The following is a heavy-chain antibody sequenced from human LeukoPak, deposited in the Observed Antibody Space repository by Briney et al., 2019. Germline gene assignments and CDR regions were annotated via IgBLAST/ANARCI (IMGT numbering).Heavy chain of an antibody. CDR1: GYSISSGYY. CDR2: IYHSGST. Sequence: SETLSLTCTVSGYSISSGYYWGWIRQPPGKGLEWIGSIYHSGSTYYNPSLKSRVTISVDTSKNQFSLKLSSVTAADTAVYYCARGSPIAVYFDYWGQGTLVTVSS. D-gene: IGHD6-19*01. V-gene: IGHV4-38-2*02. CDR3: ARGSPIAVYFDY. J-gene: IGHJ4*02.